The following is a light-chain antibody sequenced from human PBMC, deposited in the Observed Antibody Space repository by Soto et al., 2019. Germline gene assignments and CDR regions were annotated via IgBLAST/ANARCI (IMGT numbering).Light chain of an antibody. CDR1: QSVSSY. Sequence: EIGWTQAPATLSLSPGERATLSCSARQSVSSYLAWYQQKPGQAPRLLIYDTSNRATGIPARFSGRRSGTDFTLTISSLEPADFAVYYCQQRNTWPKTFGGGTKVEIK. V-gene: IGKV3-11*01. CDR2: DTS. CDR3: QQRNTWPKT. J-gene: IGKJ4*01.